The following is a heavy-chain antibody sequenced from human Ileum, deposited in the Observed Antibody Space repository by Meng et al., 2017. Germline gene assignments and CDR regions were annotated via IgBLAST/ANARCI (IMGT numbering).Heavy chain of an antibody. CDR2: TYYRSRWFY. V-gene: IGHV6-1*01. CDR1: GVSVSSNLAS. J-gene: IGHJ4*02. CDR3: ERLRGLGIVDY. D-gene: IGHD3/OR15-3a*01. Sequence: SETLSLTCAISGVSVSSNLASWNWFRQSPSRGLEWLGRTYYRSRWFYDSALSVQSRITINPDTSKNQLSLHLNSVTPEDTAVYYCERLRGLGIVDYWGQGTLVTVSS.